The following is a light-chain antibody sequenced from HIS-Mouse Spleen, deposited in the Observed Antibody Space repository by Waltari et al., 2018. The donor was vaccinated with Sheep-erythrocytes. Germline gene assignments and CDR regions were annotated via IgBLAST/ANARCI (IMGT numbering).Light chain of an antibody. J-gene: IGLJ1*01. CDR3: CSYAGSSTFV. Sequence: QSALTQPRSVSGSPGQSVTISCTGTSSDVGGYNYVSWYQQHPGKAPKLMIYDVSKRPSGVSNRVSGSKSGNTASLTISGLQAEDEADYYCCSYAGSSTFVFGTGTKVTVL. V-gene: IGLV2-11*01. CDR2: DVS. CDR1: SSDVGGYNY.